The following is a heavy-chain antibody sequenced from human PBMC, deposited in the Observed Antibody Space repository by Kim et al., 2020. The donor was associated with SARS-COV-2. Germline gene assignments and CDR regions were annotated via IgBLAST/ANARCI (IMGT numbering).Heavy chain of an antibody. D-gene: IGHD1-26*01. V-gene: IGHV1-69*13. CDR1: GGTFSSYA. Sequence: SVKVSCKASGGTFSSYAISWVRQAPGQGLEWMGGIIPIFGTANYAQKFQGRVTITADESTSTAYMELSSLRSEDTAVYYCARETATSYYGAVNWFDPWGQGTLVTVSP. CDR3: ARETATSYYGAVNWFDP. J-gene: IGHJ5*02. CDR2: IIPIFGTA.